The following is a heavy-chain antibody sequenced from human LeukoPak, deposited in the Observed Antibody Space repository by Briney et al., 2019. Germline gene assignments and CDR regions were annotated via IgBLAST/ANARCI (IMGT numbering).Heavy chain of an antibody. CDR1: GHTFTGYY. J-gene: IGHJ3*02. V-gene: IGHV1-2*02. CDR2: INLNSGGT. D-gene: IGHD6-13*01. CDR3: ARDLAPYSSSWYDAWCAFDI. Sequence: GASVKVSCKASGHTFTGYYMHWVRQAPGQGLEWMGWINLNSGGTNYAQKFQGRVTMTRDTSISTAYMELSRLRSDDTAVYYCARDLAPYSSSWYDAWCAFDIWGQGTMVTVSS.